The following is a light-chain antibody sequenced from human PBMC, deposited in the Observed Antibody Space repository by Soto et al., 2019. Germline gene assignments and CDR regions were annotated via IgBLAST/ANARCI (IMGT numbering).Light chain of an antibody. V-gene: IGKV3-20*01. J-gene: IGKJ1*01. CDR1: QSVNDNY. CDR2: GAS. Sequence: EIVLTQSPGTLSLSPRERATLSYRASQSVNDNYLAWYQHKPGQAPRLLIYGASSRAPGIPDRFSGSGSGTDFTLTISRLEPEDFAIYYCQQYAASPRTFGQGTQVEVK. CDR3: QQYAASPRT.